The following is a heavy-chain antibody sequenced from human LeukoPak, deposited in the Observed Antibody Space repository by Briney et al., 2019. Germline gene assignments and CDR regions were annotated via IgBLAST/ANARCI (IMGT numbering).Heavy chain of an antibody. J-gene: IGHJ3*02. CDR3: ARGDSSGYKLGAFDI. D-gene: IGHD3-22*01. CDR2: IYYSGST. Sequence: LRLSCAASGFTFSSYAMSWVRQPPGKGLEWIGYIYYSGSTYYNPSLKSRVTISVDTSKNQFSLKLSSVTAADTAVYYCARGDSSGYKLGAFDIWGQGTMVTVSS. V-gene: IGHV4-30-4*08. CDR1: GFTFSSYA.